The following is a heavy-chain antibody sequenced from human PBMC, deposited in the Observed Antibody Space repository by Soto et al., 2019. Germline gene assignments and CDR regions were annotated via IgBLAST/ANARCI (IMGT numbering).Heavy chain of an antibody. D-gene: IGHD5-12*01. CDR1: GFTFSDHY. Sequence: EVQLVESGGGLVQPGGSLRLSCAASGFTFSDHYMDWVRQAPGKGLEWVGRTRNKANSYTTEYAASVKGRFTISRDDSNNSLYLQMNSLKTEDTAVYYCARGGVGVYDFYYYYGMDVWGQGPTVTVSS. J-gene: IGHJ6*02. CDR3: ARGGVGVYDFYYYYGMDV. V-gene: IGHV3-72*01. CDR2: TRNKANSYTT.